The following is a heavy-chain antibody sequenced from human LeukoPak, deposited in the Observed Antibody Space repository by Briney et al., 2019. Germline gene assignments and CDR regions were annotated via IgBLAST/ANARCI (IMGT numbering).Heavy chain of an antibody. J-gene: IGHJ4*02. CDR2: INPSGGST. CDR3: ARDAATIGKSFDY. CDR1: GYTFTSYY. D-gene: IGHD5-12*01. V-gene: IGHV1-46*01. Sequence: ASLKVSSKASGYTFTSYYMHWVRQAPGQGLEWMGIINPSGGSTSYAQKFQGRVTMTRDMSTSTVYMELSSLRSEDTAVYYCARDAATIGKSFDYWGQGTLVTVSS.